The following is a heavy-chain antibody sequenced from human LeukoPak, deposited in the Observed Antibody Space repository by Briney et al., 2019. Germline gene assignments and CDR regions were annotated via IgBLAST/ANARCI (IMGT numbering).Heavy chain of an antibody. Sequence: PSETLSLTCSISGDSISSFYWSWIRQPAGKGLEWIGRLSTRGNTDYNPSLKSRVTLSVDTSNNQFSLKLTSVTAADTAVYYCASDSFYDSGGYFYYWGQGTLVTVSS. J-gene: IGHJ4*02. D-gene: IGHD3-22*01. CDR3: ASDSFYDSGGYFYY. CDR2: LSTRGNT. V-gene: IGHV4-4*07. CDR1: GDSISSFY.